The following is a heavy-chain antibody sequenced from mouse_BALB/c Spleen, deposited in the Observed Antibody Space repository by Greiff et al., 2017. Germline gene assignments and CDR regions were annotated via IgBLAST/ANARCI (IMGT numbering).Heavy chain of an antibody. CDR1: GFTFSSYG. CDR2: ISSGGSYT. V-gene: IGHV5-6*01. CDR3: ARHEKYGNSDWFAY. D-gene: IGHD2-10*02. Sequence: EVQRVESGGDLVKPGGSLKLSCAASGFTFSSYGMSWVRQTPDKRLEWVATISSGGSYTYYPDSVKGRFTISRDNAKNTLYLQMSSLKSEDTAMYYCARHEKYGNSDWFAYWGQGTLVTVSA. J-gene: IGHJ3*01.